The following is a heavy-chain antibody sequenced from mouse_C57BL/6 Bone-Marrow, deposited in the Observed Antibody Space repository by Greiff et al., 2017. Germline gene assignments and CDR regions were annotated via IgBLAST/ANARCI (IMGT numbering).Heavy chain of an antibody. CDR3: AGWGFYYYGYFDY. D-gene: IGHD1-1*01. V-gene: IGHV1-54*01. Sequence: VQLQQSGAELVRPGTSVKVSCKASGYAFTNYLIEWVKQRPGQGLEWIGVINPGSGGTNYNEKFKGKATLTADKSSSTAYMQLSSLTSEDSAVYFCAGWGFYYYGYFDYWGQGTTLTVSS. CDR2: INPGSGGT. J-gene: IGHJ2*01. CDR1: GYAFTNYL.